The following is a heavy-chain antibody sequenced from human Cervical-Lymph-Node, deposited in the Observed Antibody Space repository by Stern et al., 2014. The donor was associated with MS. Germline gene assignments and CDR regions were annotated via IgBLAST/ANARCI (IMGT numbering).Heavy chain of an antibody. D-gene: IGHD2-2*01. Sequence: QVQLQESGPGLVRPSVTLSLTCAVSGDSISNDNWWSWVRQPPGKGLEWIGEVYHTGSADYDPSLKSRVPISVDKSKNQFSLRLTSMTAADTAVYYCARDQGFQLMNSWGQGTLVIVSS. CDR1: GDSISNDNW. CDR3: ARDQGFQLMNS. V-gene: IGHV4-4*02. CDR2: VYHTGSA. J-gene: IGHJ4*02.